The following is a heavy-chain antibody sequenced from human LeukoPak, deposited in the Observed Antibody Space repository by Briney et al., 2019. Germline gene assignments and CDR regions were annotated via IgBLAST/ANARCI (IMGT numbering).Heavy chain of an antibody. D-gene: IGHD6-19*01. Sequence: GASVKVSCKASGYTFTRSGISWVRQAPGQGLEWMGWINNYNGNIDYAQKFQGRVTMTTDTSTSTAYMELRSLRSDDTAVYYCARGEVGSGWGFDYWGQGTLVTVSS. V-gene: IGHV1-18*01. CDR2: INNYNGNI. J-gene: IGHJ4*02. CDR1: GYTFTRSG. CDR3: ARGEVGSGWGFDY.